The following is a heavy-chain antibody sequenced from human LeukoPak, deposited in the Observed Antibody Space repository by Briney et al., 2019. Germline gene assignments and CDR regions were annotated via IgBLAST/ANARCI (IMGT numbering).Heavy chain of an antibody. CDR2: ISGSGGST. V-gene: IGHV3-23*01. Sequence: GGSLRLSCAASGFTFSSYAMTWVRQAPGKGLEWVSGISGSGGSTYYADSVKGRFTISRGTSKNTLYLQMNSLRAEDTAVYYCAKGYSSGWWGYYFDYWGQGTLVTVSS. CDR1: GFTFSSYA. D-gene: IGHD6-19*01. J-gene: IGHJ4*02. CDR3: AKGYSSGWWGYYFDY.